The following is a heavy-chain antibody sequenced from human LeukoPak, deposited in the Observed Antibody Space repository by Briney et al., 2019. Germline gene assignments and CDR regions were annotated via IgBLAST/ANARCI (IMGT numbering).Heavy chain of an antibody. D-gene: IGHD5-24*01. CDR1: GLTFSNTY. V-gene: IGHV3-53*01. CDR3: ARTFMSGDGYKVGYFYR. Sequence: GGSLRLSCAASGLTFSNTYMSWVRQAPGKGPEWVSLIYPSGNIYYADSVKGRFTISRDNSKNTLFLQMNSLRAEDTAIYYCARTFMSGDGYKVGYFYRWGQGTLVTVSS. J-gene: IGHJ4*02. CDR2: IYPSGNI.